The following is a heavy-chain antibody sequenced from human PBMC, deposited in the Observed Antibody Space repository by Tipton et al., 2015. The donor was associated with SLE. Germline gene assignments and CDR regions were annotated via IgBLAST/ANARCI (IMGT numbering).Heavy chain of an antibody. CDR1: GFTFGDYP. Sequence: SLRLSCKASGFTFGDYPMSWFRQTPRKGLEWVGYIRSKDYGTTAEHAASVRDRFTISTDDSKSTAYLQMNGLRTDDTATYYCATGERSGAPNYWGQGTLVTVSS. D-gene: IGHD1-26*01. J-gene: IGHJ4*02. V-gene: IGHV3-49*03. CDR2: IRSKDYGTTA. CDR3: ATGERSGAPNY.